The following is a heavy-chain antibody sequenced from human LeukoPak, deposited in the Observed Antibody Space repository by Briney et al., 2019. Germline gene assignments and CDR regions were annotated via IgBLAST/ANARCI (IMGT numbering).Heavy chain of an antibody. J-gene: IGHJ4*02. D-gene: IGHD2-21*01. CDR3: AGAIGYFDY. V-gene: IGHV3-30*03. CDR1: GPTFSSHA. CDR2: ISPDGSNQ. Sequence: PGGSLRLSCAASGPTFSSHAMHWVRQAPGKGLEWVGVISPDGSNQYYIDSVKGRFTISRGNSKNTLYLQMNSLRTEDTAVYYCAGAIGYFDYRGQGTLVTVSS.